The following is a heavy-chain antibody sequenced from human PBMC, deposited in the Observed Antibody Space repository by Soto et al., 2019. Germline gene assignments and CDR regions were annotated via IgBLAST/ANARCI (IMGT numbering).Heavy chain of an antibody. J-gene: IGHJ6*02. CDR3: AGTREGLRHGSTNYGMDV. CDR2: IIPIFGTA. D-gene: IGHD5-12*01. CDR1: GGTFSSYA. V-gene: IGHV1-69*01. Sequence: QVQLVQSGAEVKKPGSSVKVSCKASGGTFSSYAISWVRQAPGQGLEWMGGIIPIFGTANYAQKFQGRVTITADESTSTAYMELSSLRSEDTAVDYCAGTREGLRHGSTNYGMDVWGQGTTVTVSS.